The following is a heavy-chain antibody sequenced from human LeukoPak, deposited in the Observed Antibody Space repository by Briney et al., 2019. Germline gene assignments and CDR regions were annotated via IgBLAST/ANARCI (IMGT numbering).Heavy chain of an antibody. D-gene: IGHD1-26*01. Sequence: ASVKVSGKASGGTFSSYAISWVRQAPGQGLEWMGRIIPIFGTANYAQKFQGRVTITTDESTSTAYMELSSLRSEDTAVYYCARGAQWELHYFDYWGRGTLVTVSS. J-gene: IGHJ4*02. CDR2: IIPIFGTA. CDR1: GGTFSSYA. V-gene: IGHV1-69*05. CDR3: ARGAQWELHYFDY.